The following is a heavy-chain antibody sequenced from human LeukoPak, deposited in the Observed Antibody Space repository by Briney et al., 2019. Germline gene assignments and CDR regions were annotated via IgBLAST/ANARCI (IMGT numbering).Heavy chain of an antibody. J-gene: IGHJ6*03. CDR3: ATGMRYSSSWSYYYYMDV. Sequence: KPSETLSLTCAIYGGSFSGYYWSWIRQPPGKGLEWIGEINHSGSTNYNPSLKSRVTISVDTSKNQFSLKLSSVTAADTAVYYCATGMRYSSSWSYYYYMDVWGKGTTVTVSS. D-gene: IGHD6-13*01. V-gene: IGHV4-34*01. CDR1: GGSFSGYY. CDR2: INHSGST.